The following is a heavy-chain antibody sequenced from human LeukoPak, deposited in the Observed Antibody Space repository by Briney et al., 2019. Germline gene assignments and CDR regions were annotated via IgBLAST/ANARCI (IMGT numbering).Heavy chain of an antibody. J-gene: IGHJ4*02. V-gene: IGHV1-2*02. Sequence: ASVKVSCKASGYTLTGYYVHWVRQAPGQGLEWMGWINPNSGVTNYAQKFQGRVTLTRDTSISTAYMELSRLRSDDTAVYYCSSTRPRGTYYFDYWGQGSLVTVSS. CDR1: GYTLTGYY. CDR2: INPNSGVT. D-gene: IGHD3-16*01. CDR3: SSTRPRGTYYFDY.